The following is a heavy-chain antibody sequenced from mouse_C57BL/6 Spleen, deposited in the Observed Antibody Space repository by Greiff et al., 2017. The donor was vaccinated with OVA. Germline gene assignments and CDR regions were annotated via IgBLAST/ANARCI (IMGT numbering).Heavy chain of an antibody. J-gene: IGHJ2*01. V-gene: IGHV1-59*01. CDR3: ARSITTVGFDY. Sequence: QVQLQQPGAELVRPGTSVKLSCKASGYTFTSYWKHWVKQRPGQGLEWIGVIDPSDSYTNYNQKFKGKATLTVDTSSSTAYMQLSSLTSEDSAVYYCARSITTVGFDYWGQGTTLTVSS. CDR2: IDPSDSYT. CDR1: GYTFTSYW. D-gene: IGHD1-1*01.